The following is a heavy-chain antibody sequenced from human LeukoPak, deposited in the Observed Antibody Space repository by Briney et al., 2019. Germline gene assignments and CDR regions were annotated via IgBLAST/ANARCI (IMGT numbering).Heavy chain of an antibody. CDR2: INHSGST. V-gene: IGHV4-34*01. D-gene: IGHD5-18*01. CDR3: ARGEQLWSDRGFGY. CDR1: GGSFSGYY. Sequence: SGTLSLTCAVYGGSFSGYYWSWIRQPPGKGLEWIGEINHSGSTNYNPSLKSRVTISVDTSKNQFSLKLSSVTAPDTAVYYCARGEQLWSDRGFGYWGQGTLVTVSS. J-gene: IGHJ4*02.